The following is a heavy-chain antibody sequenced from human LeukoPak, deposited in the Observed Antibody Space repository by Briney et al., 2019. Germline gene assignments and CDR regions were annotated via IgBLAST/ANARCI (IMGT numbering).Heavy chain of an antibody. V-gene: IGHV3-33*01. Sequence: GGSLRLSCAASGFIFSSYGMHWVRQAPGKGLEWVAVIWYDGSNKYYADPVKGRFTISRDNSKNTLYLQMNSLRAEDTAVYYCARAVGGIVVVPAAPLDYWGRGTLVTVSS. CDR1: GFIFSSYG. D-gene: IGHD2-2*01. CDR3: ARAVGGIVVVPAAPLDY. CDR2: IWYDGSNK. J-gene: IGHJ4*02.